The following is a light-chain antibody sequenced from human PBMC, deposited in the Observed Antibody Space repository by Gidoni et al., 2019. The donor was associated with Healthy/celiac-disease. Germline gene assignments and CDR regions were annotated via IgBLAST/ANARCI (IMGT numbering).Light chain of an antibody. CDR3: QAWDSSTHVV. V-gene: IGLV3-1*01. J-gene: IGLJ2*01. CDR1: KLGDKY. CDR2: QDS. Sequence: SSQLPHPPSVSVSPGQTASITCSGDKLGDKYACWYQQKPGHSPVLFIYQDSKRPSGIHERFSGSNSGNTATLTISGTQAMDEADYYGQAWDSSTHVVFGGGTKLTVL.